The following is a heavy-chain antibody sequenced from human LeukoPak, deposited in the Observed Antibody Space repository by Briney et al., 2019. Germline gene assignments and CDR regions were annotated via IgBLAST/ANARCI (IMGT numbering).Heavy chain of an antibody. D-gene: IGHD3-22*01. CDR3: TALPHYYDSSGYY. CDR1: GFTFSNAW. Sequence: PGGSLRLSCAASGFTFSNAWMSWVRQAPGKGLEWVGRIKSKADGGTTDYAAPVKGRFTISRDDSKNTLYLQMNSLKTEDTAVYYCTALPHYYDSSGYYWGQGTLVTVSS. J-gene: IGHJ4*02. V-gene: IGHV3-15*01. CDR2: IKSKADGGTT.